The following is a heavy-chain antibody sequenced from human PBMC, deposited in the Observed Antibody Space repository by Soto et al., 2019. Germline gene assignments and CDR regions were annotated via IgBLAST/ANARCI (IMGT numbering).Heavy chain of an antibody. CDR2: INSDGSST. D-gene: IGHD4-17*01. CDR1: GFTFSSYW. J-gene: IGHJ4*02. Sequence: RLSCAASGFTFSSYWMHWVRQAPGKGLEWVSRINSDGSSTSYADAVKGRFTISRDNSKNTLYLQMSSLRAEDTAVYSCARTNTVTANFDFWGPGTLVTVSS. V-gene: IGHV3-74*01. CDR3: ARTNTVTANFDF.